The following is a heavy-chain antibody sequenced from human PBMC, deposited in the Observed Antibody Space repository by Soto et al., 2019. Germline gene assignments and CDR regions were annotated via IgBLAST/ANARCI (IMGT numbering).Heavy chain of an antibody. Sequence: QVQLQQWGAGLLKPSETLSLTCAVYGGSFSGYYWSWIRQPPGKGLEWIGEINHSGSTNYNPSLKSRVTISVDTSKNQFSLKLSSVTAADTAVYYCARGATGVYMDVWGQGTTVTVSS. CDR3: ARGATGVYMDV. J-gene: IGHJ6*02. CDR2: INHSGST. CDR1: GGSFSGYY. D-gene: IGHD2-8*01. V-gene: IGHV4-34*01.